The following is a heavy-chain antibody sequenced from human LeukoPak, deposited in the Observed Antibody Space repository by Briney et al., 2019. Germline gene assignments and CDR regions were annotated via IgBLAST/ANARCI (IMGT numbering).Heavy chain of an antibody. Sequence: ASVTVSCKASGYTFTGYYMHWVRQAPGQGLEWMGWINPNSGGTNYAQKFQGRVTMTRDTSINTAYMELNRLRSDDTAVYYCARVETTVVTHGPADAFDIWGQGTMVTVSS. V-gene: IGHV1-2*02. CDR2: INPNSGGT. J-gene: IGHJ3*02. CDR1: GYTFTGYY. D-gene: IGHD4-23*01. CDR3: ARVETTVVTHGPADAFDI.